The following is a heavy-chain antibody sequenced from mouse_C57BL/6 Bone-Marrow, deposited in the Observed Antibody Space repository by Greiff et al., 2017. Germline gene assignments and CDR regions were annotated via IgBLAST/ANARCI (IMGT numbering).Heavy chain of an antibody. Sequence: QVQLKESGPGLVAPSQSLSITCTVSGFSLPSYAISWVRQPPGKGLEWLGVIWTGGGTNYNSALKSRLSISKDNSKSQVFLKMNSLLTDDTARYYCARNTHCYGSSFPFDYWGQGTTLTVSS. CDR1: GFSLPSYA. V-gene: IGHV2-9-1*01. J-gene: IGHJ2*01. D-gene: IGHD1-1*01. CDR3: ARNTHCYGSSFPFDY. CDR2: IWTGGGT.